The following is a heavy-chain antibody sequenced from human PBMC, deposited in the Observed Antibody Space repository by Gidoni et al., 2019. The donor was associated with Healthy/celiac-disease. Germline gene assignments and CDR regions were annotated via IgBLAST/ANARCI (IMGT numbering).Heavy chain of an antibody. D-gene: IGHD3-22*01. J-gene: IGHJ3*02. CDR1: GFNFSSYA. CDR2: ISYDGSNK. V-gene: IGHV3-30-3*01. CDR3: ARVGALYYDSSAKAFDI. Sequence: QVQLVESGGGVVQPGRSLRLSCAASGFNFSSYAMHWVRQAPGKGLEWVAVISYDGSNKYYADSVKGRFTISRDNSKNTLYLQMNSLRAEDTAVYYCARVGALYYDSSAKAFDIWGQGTMVTVSS.